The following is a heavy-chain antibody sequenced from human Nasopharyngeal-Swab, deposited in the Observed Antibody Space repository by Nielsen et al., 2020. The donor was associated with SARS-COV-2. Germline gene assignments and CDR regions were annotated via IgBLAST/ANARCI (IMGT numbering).Heavy chain of an antibody. CDR3: AKDSTMISY. CDR1: GFSFSSYA. Sequence: GESLKISCAASGFSFSSYAMSWVRQTPGKGLEWVSGISASGGSTYYAGSVKGRFTISRDNSRNTLSLQKNSLRVEDTAVYYCAKDSTMISYWGQGTLVTVSS. D-gene: IGHD3-22*01. J-gene: IGHJ4*02. CDR2: ISASGGST. V-gene: IGHV3-23*01.